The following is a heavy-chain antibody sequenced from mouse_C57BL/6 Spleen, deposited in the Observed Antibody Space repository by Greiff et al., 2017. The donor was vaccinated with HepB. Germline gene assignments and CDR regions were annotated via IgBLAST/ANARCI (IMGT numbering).Heavy chain of an antibody. CDR3: AREGYAHYYAMDY. Sequence: VQLQQSGPELVKPGASVKISCKASGYTFTDYYMNWVKQSHGKSLEWIGDINPNNGGTSYNQKFKGKATLTVDKSSSTAYMELRSLTSEDSAVYYCAREGYAHYYAMDYWGQGTSVTVSS. J-gene: IGHJ4*01. CDR2: INPNNGGT. V-gene: IGHV1-26*01. CDR1: GYTFTDYY. D-gene: IGHD2-2*01.